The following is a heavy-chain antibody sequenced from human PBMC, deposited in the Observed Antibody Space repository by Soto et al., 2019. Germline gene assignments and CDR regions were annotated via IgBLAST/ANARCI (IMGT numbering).Heavy chain of an antibody. J-gene: IGHJ4*02. D-gene: IGHD2-8*02. CDR1: GYSFTNYW. CDR2: IYPRDSDT. CDR3: ARVRESTAAFDY. V-gene: IGHV5-51*01. Sequence: PRESLKISCKASGYSFTNYWIGWVRQMPGKGLEWMGIIYPRDSDTRYSPSFQGQVTISADKSISTAYLQWSSLKASDTAMYYCARVRESTAAFDYWGQGTLVTVSS.